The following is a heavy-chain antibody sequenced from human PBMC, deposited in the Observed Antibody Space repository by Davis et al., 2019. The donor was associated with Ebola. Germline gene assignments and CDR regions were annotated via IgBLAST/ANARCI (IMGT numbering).Heavy chain of an antibody. CDR2: ISSSGSTI. J-gene: IGHJ4*02. Sequence: GESLKISCAASGFTFSSYAMSWVRQAPGKGLEWVSYISSSGSTIYYADSVKGRFTISRDNAKNSLYLQMNSLRAEDTAVYYCARPVGATTGGDYWGQGTLVTVSS. V-gene: IGHV3-48*04. D-gene: IGHD1-26*01. CDR3: ARPVGATTGGDY. CDR1: GFTFSSYA.